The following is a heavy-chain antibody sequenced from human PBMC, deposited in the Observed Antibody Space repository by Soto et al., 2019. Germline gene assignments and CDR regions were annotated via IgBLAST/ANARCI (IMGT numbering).Heavy chain of an antibody. Sequence: GGSLRLSCAASGFTVSSYAMSWVRQAPGKGLEWVSTFSGNSINYADSVKGRFTISRDNSKNTLYLQMNSLRAEDTAVYYCAKTGTEDYDFWSDYPGLPIDYWGQGTLVTVSS. CDR2: FSGNSI. J-gene: IGHJ4*02. D-gene: IGHD3-3*01. V-gene: IGHV3-23*01. CDR1: GFTVSSYA. CDR3: AKTGTEDYDFWSDYPGLPIDY.